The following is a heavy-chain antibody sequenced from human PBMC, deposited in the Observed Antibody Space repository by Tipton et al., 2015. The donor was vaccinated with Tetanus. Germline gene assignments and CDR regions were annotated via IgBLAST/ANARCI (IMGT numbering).Heavy chain of an antibody. CDR2: IYPGDSDS. Sequence: QLVQSGAEVKKPGESLKISCKASGYNFGTYWIDWVRQLPGEGLEWMAMIYPGDSDSRYSPPFQGLVTISVDKSISTAYLQWSSLAASDTAMYYCARCAGSSSVAWFFDLWGRGTLVAVST. V-gene: IGHV5-51*01. CDR3: ARCAGSSSVAWFFDL. CDR1: GYNFGTYW. J-gene: IGHJ2*01.